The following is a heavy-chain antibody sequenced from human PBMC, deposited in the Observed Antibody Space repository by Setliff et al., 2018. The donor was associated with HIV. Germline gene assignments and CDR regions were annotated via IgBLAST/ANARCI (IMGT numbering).Heavy chain of an antibody. Sequence: SQTLSLTCTVSGDSITSNSYYWGWIRQSPGKGLEWIGTMHHSGSAFYNPSLKSRITISVDTSKNQFSLRVKSVTAADTAVYYCAREGKTAMVTKYFDYWGPGTVVTVSS. CDR3: AREGKTAMVTKYFDY. V-gene: IGHV4-39*07. CDR1: GDSITSNSYY. J-gene: IGHJ4*01. D-gene: IGHD5-18*01. CDR2: MHHSGSA.